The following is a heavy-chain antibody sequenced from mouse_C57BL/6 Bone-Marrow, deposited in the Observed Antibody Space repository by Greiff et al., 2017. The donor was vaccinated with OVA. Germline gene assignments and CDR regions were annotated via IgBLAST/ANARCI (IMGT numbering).Heavy chain of an antibody. CDR3: AREVLYYFDY. CDR1: GYTFTSYW. CDR2: IHPNSGST. V-gene: IGHV1-64*01. J-gene: IGHJ2*01. Sequence: VQLQQQGAERGKPGASVKLSCKASGYTFTSYWMHWVKQRPGQGLEWIGMIHPNSGSTNYNEKFKSKATLTVDKSSSTAYMQLSSLTSEDSAVYYCAREVLYYFDYWGQGTTLTVSS.